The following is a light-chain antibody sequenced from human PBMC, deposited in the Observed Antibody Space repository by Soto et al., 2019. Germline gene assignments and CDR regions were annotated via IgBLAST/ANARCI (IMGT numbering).Light chain of an antibody. CDR1: SSDVGGYNY. V-gene: IGLV2-8*01. Sequence: QSVLTQPASMSGSPGQSITISCTGTSSDVGGYNYVSWYQQHPGKAPKLIISEVSKRPSGVPDRFSGSKSGNTASLTVSGLQAEDEADYYCTSHAGSNNYVFGTGTKVTV. J-gene: IGLJ1*01. CDR3: TSHAGSNNYV. CDR2: EVS.